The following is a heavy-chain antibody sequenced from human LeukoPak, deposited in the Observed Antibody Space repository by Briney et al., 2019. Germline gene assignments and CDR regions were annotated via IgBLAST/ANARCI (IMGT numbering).Heavy chain of an antibody. CDR1: GFTFNNYA. V-gene: IGHV3-30*18. Sequence: TGGSLRLSCAASGFTFNNYAMSWVRQAPGKGLECVTIISYDGSNKYYADSVKGRFTISRDNSKNTLYLQMSSLRAEDTAVYYCAKDKGSTNSYFDYWGQGTLVTVSS. CDR3: AKDKGSTNSYFDY. CDR2: ISYDGSNK. J-gene: IGHJ4*02. D-gene: IGHD2-2*01.